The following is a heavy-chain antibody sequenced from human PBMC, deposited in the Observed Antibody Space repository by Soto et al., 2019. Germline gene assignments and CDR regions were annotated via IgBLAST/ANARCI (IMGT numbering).Heavy chain of an antibody. V-gene: IGHV4-4*02. Sequence: SETLSLTCAVSGGSFTSNNWWTWVRQPPGQGLEWIGEIYRTGSTNYNPSLKSRVTISLDKSENQFSLKVTSLTAADTAVYYCASRDPGTSVDYWGQGSLVTVSS. J-gene: IGHJ4*02. CDR3: ASRDPGTSVDY. CDR2: IYRTGST. D-gene: IGHD1-7*01. CDR1: GGSFTSNNW.